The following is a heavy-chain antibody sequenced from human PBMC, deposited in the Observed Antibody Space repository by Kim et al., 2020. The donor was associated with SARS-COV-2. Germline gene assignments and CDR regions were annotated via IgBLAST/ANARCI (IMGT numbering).Heavy chain of an antibody. Sequence: TYAESGQGRCTISRDNARNTVYLQMNSLRAEDTAVDYCARDGAYGLDVWGQGTTVTVSS. CDR3: ARDGAYGLDV. V-gene: IGHV3-74*01. J-gene: IGHJ6*02.